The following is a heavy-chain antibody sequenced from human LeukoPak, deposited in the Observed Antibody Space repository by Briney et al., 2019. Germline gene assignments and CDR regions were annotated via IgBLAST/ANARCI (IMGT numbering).Heavy chain of an antibody. J-gene: IGHJ3*02. D-gene: IGHD1-7*01. Sequence: SETLSLTCTVSGGSISSSSYYWGWIRQPPGKGLEWIGSIYYSGSTYYNPSLKSRVTISVDTSKNQFSLKLSSVTAADTAVYYCARDANRGTTRAFDIWGQGTMVTVSS. CDR3: ARDANRGTTRAFDI. CDR1: GGSISSSSYY. V-gene: IGHV4-39*07. CDR2: IYYSGST.